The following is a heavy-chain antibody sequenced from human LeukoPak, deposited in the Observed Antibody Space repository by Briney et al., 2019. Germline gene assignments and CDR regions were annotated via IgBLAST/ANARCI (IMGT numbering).Heavy chain of an antibody. CDR1: GGSISSYY. CDR3: ARHYVSGSYYYSDY. D-gene: IGHD1-26*01. V-gene: IGHV4-4*09. J-gene: IGHJ4*02. Sequence: PSETLSLTCTVSGGSISSYYWSWIRQPPGKGLEWIGYIYTSGSTNYNPSLKSRVTISVDTSKNQFSLKLSSVTAADTAVYYCARHYVSGSYYYSDYWGQGTLVTVSS. CDR2: IYTSGST.